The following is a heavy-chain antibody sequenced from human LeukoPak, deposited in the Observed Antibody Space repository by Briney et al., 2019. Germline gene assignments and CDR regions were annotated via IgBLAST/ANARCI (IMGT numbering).Heavy chain of an antibody. V-gene: IGHV1-46*01. D-gene: IGHD6-19*01. CDR1: GYTFTSYY. CDR2: INPSGGDT. Sequence: ASVKVSCKASGYTFTSYYMHWLRQAPGQGLEWMGIINPSGGDTNYAQKFQGRVTMTRDTSTSTVYMELGSLRSEDTAVYYSARETAPVAVALDYWGQGALVTVSS. J-gene: IGHJ4*02. CDR3: ARETAPVAVALDY.